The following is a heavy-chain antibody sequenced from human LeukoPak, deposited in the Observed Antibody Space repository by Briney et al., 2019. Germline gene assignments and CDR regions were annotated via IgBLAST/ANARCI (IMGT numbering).Heavy chain of an antibody. D-gene: IGHD6-13*01. CDR1: GFIVSSNY. V-gene: IGHV3-66*04. CDR2: IQSGGRT. Sequence: PGGSLRLSCAASGFIVSSNYMGWVRQAPGKGLEWVSVIQSGGRTYYADSVKGRFTISRDNSKNTLYLQMNSLRAEDTAVYYCARPSYSSSWYFDYWGQGTLVTVSS. J-gene: IGHJ4*02. CDR3: ARPSYSSSWYFDY.